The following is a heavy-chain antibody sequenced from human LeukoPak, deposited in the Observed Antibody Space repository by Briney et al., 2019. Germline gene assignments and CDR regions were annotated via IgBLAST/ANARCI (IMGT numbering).Heavy chain of an antibody. D-gene: IGHD4-11*01. CDR2: IIPIFGTA. CDR1: GGTFSSYA. V-gene: IGHV1-69*13. CDR3: ARDQTTVTTPFDP. J-gene: IGHJ5*02. Sequence: ASVKVSCKASGGTFSSYAISWVRQAPGQGLEWMGGIIPIFGTANYAQKFQGRVTITADESTSTAYMELSSLRSEDTAVYYCARDQTTVTTPFDPWGQGTLVTVSS.